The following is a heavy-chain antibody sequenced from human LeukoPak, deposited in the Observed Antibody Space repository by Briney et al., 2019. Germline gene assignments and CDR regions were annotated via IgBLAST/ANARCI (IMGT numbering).Heavy chain of an antibody. D-gene: IGHD2-15*01. J-gene: IGHJ3*02. CDR2: IYENDEK. Sequence: SGPTLVNPTQTLTLTCTYSGFSLSSGGVGVGWIRQPPGGALEWLGVIYENDEKLYSSSLQNRLSITKDTSRNQVVLTMANMDPVDTATYYCAYRHRGVASDIWGQGTMVTVSS. V-gene: IGHV2-5*01. CDR3: AYRHRGVASDI. CDR1: GFSLSSGGVG.